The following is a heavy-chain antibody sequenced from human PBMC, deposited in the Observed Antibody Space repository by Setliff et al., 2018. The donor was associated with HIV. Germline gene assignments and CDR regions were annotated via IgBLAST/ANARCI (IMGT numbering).Heavy chain of an antibody. CDR2: INPTGGKT. CDR3: AREGDPFGAAAYNWFDP. Sequence: ASLKVSCKASGYTFTSYYIYWVRQAPGQGLQWMGIINPTGGKTNYAQKFQGRVTMTRDTSTSTVYMELSSLRSEDTAVYYCAREGDPFGAAAYNWFDPWGQGTRVTVSS. CDR1: GYTFTSYY. D-gene: IGHD3-3*01. J-gene: IGHJ5*02. V-gene: IGHV1-46*01.